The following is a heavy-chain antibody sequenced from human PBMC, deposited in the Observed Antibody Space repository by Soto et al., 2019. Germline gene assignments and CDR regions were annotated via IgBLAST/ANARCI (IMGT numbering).Heavy chain of an antibody. D-gene: IGHD6-13*01. CDR3: AREGVSSSWYNYYGMDV. Sequence: SETLSLTCTVSGGSISSYYWSWIRQPPGKGLEWIGYIYYSGSTNYNPSLESRVTISVDTSKNQFSLKLSSVTAADTAVYYCAREGVSSSWYNYYGMDVWGQGTTVTVSS. CDR2: IYYSGST. V-gene: IGHV4-59*01. J-gene: IGHJ6*02. CDR1: GGSISSYY.